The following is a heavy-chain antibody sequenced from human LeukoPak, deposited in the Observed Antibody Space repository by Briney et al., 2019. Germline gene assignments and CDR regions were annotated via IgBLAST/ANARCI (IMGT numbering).Heavy chain of an antibody. CDR1: GGNFRNYG. CDR3: TREGVYSPDGSGYHRGAFDI. Sequence: SVKVSCKASGGNFRNYGFHWVRQAPGQGLEWMGGMLPIFGTANYAQKFQGRVTITADKSTNTAHMELSSLRSEDTAVYYCTREGVYSPDGSGYHRGAFDIWGQGTVVTVSS. CDR2: MLPIFGTA. D-gene: IGHD3-22*01. V-gene: IGHV1-69*06. J-gene: IGHJ3*02.